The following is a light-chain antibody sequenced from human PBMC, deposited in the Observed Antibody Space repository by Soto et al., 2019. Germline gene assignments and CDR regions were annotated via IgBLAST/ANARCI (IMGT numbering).Light chain of an antibody. CDR2: DAS. V-gene: IGKV3-15*01. CDR3: QQYNNWPRT. J-gene: IGKJ2*01. Sequence: EIVMTQSPATLSVSPGERATLSCRASQSVRSNLAWYQQKPGQAPRLLIYDASTRVTGIPVRFSGSGSGTEFTLTISSLQSEDFAVYYCQQYNNWPRTFGQGTNLEIK. CDR1: QSVRSN.